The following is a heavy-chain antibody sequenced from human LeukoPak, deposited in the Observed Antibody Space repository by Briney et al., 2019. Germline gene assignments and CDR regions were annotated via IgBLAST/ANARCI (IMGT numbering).Heavy chain of an antibody. Sequence: SGTGSLICGVSGGSVINTNWWTSVRQPPGKGLEWIGEVHLDGRTNYNPSLESRLTMSVDVSENQVSLKLASVTAADTAVYYCAREGGFYRPLDYSGQGCLVTVSS. J-gene: IGHJ4*02. CDR1: GGSVINTNW. V-gene: IGHV4-4*02. CDR3: AREGGFYRPLDY. CDR2: VHLDGRT. D-gene: IGHD3-3*01.